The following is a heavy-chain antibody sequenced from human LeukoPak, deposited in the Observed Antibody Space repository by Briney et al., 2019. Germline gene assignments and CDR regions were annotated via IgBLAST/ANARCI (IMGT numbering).Heavy chain of an antibody. CDR1: GFTFSSYA. Sequence: GSLRLSCAASGFTFSSYAMHWVRQAPGKGLEWVAVISYDGSNKYYADSVKGRFTISRDNSKNTLYLQMNSLRAEDTAVYYCARGGISYYYYYYYGMDVWGQGTTVTVSS. J-gene: IGHJ6*02. V-gene: IGHV3-30-3*01. D-gene: IGHD1-26*01. CDR2: ISYDGSNK. CDR3: ARGGISYYYYYYYGMDV.